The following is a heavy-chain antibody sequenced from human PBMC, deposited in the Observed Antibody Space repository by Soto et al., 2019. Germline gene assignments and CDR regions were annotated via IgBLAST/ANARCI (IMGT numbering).Heavy chain of an antibody. CDR1: GYTFTSYY. D-gene: IGHD3-9*01. CDR2: IIPSVGTA. V-gene: IGHV1-46*01. Sequence: ASVKVSCKASGYTFTSYYMHWVRQAPGQGLEWMGIIIPSVGTASYAQKFQGRVTITADESTSTAYMELSSLRSEDTAVYYCARGVNYDILTGTLDYYYGMDVWGQGTTVTVSS. CDR3: ARGVNYDILTGTLDYYYGMDV. J-gene: IGHJ6*02.